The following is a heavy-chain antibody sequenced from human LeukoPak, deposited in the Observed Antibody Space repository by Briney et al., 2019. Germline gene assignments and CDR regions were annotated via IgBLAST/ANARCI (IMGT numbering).Heavy chain of an antibody. CDR1: GGSISSSSYY. V-gene: IGHV4-39*01. CDR2: IYYSGST. D-gene: IGHD3-16*02. CDR3: ARQEVISGGPHDY. J-gene: IGHJ4*02. Sequence: SETLSLTCTVSGGSISSSSYYWGWIRQPPGKGLEWIGSIYYSGSTYYNPSLKSRVTISVDTSKNQFSLKLSSVTAADTAVYYCARQEVISGGPHDYWGQGTLVTVSS.